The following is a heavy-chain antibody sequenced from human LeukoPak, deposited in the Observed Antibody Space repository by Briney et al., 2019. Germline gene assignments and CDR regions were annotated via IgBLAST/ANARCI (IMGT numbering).Heavy chain of an antibody. J-gene: IGHJ4*02. CDR3: SKKGQNEDYGKPD. Sequence: GGSLRLSCAASGFTFSSYAMSWVRQAPGRGLEWVSAISGSGGSTYYADSVKGRFTISRDNSRSTLYLQMNSLRAEDTAVYYCSKKGQNEDYGKPDWGQGTLVTASS. CDR2: ISGSGGST. CDR1: GFTFSSYA. V-gene: IGHV3-23*01. D-gene: IGHD4-17*01.